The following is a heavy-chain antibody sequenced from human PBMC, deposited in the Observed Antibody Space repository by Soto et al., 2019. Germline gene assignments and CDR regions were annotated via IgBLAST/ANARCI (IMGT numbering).Heavy chain of an antibody. CDR3: ARHYSSSWYVGFDY. CDR1: GYSFTNYW. CDR2: IYPDDSDT. Sequence: PGESLKISCKASGYSFTNYWIGWVRQMPGKGLEWMGIIYPDDSDTRYSPSFRGQVTISADKSTSTAYLQWRSLKASDTAMYYCARHYSSSWYVGFDYWGQGTLVTVYS. D-gene: IGHD6-13*01. V-gene: IGHV5-51*01. J-gene: IGHJ4*02.